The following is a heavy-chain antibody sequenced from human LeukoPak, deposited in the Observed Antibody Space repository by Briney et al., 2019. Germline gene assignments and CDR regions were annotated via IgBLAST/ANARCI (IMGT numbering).Heavy chain of an antibody. J-gene: IGHJ6*02. CDR1: GFTFSSYS. CDR3: ARDDSSAKPPFYYYYGMDV. CDR2: ISSSSNTI. V-gene: IGHV3-48*01. D-gene: IGHD3-22*01. Sequence: GGSLRLSCAASGFTFSSYSMNGVRQAPGKGLEWVSYISSSSNTIYYADSVKGRFTISRDNAKNSLYLQMNSLRAEDTAVYYCARDDSSAKPPFYYYYGMDVWGQGTTVTVSS.